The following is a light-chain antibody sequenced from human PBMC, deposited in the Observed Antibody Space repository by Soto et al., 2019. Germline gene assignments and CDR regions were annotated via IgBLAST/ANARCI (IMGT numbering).Light chain of an antibody. Sequence: QSVLTQPASVSGSPGLSLTISCTGTSIDIAPYNYVSWYQQHPGKAPKLIIYEVSYRPSGISNRFSGSKSGNTASLTISGLQAEDEADYYCSSYTSSTNYVFGTGTKVTVL. CDR3: SSYTSSTNYV. CDR2: EVS. J-gene: IGLJ1*01. CDR1: SIDIAPYNY. V-gene: IGLV2-14*01.